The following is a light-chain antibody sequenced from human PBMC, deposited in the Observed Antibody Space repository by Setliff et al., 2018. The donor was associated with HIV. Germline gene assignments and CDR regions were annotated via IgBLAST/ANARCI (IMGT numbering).Light chain of an antibody. J-gene: IGLJ1*01. V-gene: IGLV2-8*01. CDR3: GSYAGSKSYV. CDR1: SSDVGVYNY. CDR2: EVT. Sequence: QSALTQPPSASGSPGQSVTISCTGASSDVGVYNYVSWFQQHPGKAPKLMIYEVTKRPSGVPDRFSGSKSGNTASLTVSGLQAEDEADYYCGSYAGSKSYVFGIGTKVTVL.